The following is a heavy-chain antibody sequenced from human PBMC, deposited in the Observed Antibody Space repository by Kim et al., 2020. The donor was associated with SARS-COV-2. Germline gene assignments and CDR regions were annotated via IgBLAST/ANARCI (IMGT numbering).Heavy chain of an antibody. CDR1: GGSFSGYY. CDR2: INHSGST. V-gene: IGHV4-34*01. Sequence: SETLSLTCAVYGGSFSGYYWSWIRQPPGKGLEWIGEINHSGSTNYNPSLKSRVTISVDTSKNQFSLKLSSVTAADTAVYYCAREGYYGSGSQNLIQYYYYYYGMDVWGQGTTVTVSS. D-gene: IGHD3-10*01. J-gene: IGHJ6*02. CDR3: AREGYYGSGSQNLIQYYYYYYGMDV.